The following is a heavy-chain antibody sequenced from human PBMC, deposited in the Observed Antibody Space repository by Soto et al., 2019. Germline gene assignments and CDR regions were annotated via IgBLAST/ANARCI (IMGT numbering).Heavy chain of an antibody. J-gene: IGHJ4*02. V-gene: IGHV4-31*03. CDR2: IYHSGSA. CDR1: GGSISSGGHY. Sequence: SETLSLTCTVSGGSISSGGHYWNWIRQHPGKGLEWIGYIYHSGSAYYNPSLKSRVTISVDTSKNQFSLKLGSVTAADTAVYYCARRYYYDRSGYYYFDYWGQGTLVTVSS. D-gene: IGHD3-22*01. CDR3: ARRYYYDRSGYYYFDY.